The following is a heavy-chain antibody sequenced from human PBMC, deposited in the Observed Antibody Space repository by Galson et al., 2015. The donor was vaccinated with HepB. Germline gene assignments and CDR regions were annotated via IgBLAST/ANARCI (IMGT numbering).Heavy chain of an antibody. Sequence: SLRLSCAASGFTFSSYAMHWVRQAPGKGLEWVALISYDGSDKYYADSVKGRFTISRDNTKNTLYLQMNSLRAEDTAVYYCARAPSTTVNLLAYWGQGTLVTVSS. D-gene: IGHD4-11*01. CDR3: ARAPSTTVNLLAY. CDR2: ISYDGSDK. J-gene: IGHJ4*02. V-gene: IGHV3-30-3*01. CDR1: GFTFSSYA.